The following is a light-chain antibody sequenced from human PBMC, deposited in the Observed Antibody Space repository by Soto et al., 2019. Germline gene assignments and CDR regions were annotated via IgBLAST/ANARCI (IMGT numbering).Light chain of an antibody. CDR1: SIDIGTYNL. Sequence: QSALTQPASVSGSPGQSITISCTGTSIDIGTYNLVSWYQQHPAKAPKLMIYEVNKRPSGVSNRFSDSKSGNTASLTISGLQAEDEADYYCSSYAGSNTLIFGGGTKVTVL. J-gene: IGLJ2*01. V-gene: IGLV2-23*02. CDR2: EVN. CDR3: SSYAGSNTLI.